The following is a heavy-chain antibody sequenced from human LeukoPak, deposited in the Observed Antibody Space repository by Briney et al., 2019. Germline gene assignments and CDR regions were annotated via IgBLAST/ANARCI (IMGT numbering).Heavy chain of an antibody. CDR3: AGGMSSSWWGGGFGF. Sequence: SQTLSLTCTVSGGSISSGGYYWSWIRQHPGKGLGWIGYIYYSGSTYYNPSLKSRVTISVDTSKNQFSLKLSSVTAADTAVYYCAGGMSSSWWGGGFGFWGQGTLVTVSS. D-gene: IGHD6-13*01. CDR1: GGSISSGGYY. CDR2: IYYSGST. V-gene: IGHV4-31*03. J-gene: IGHJ4*02.